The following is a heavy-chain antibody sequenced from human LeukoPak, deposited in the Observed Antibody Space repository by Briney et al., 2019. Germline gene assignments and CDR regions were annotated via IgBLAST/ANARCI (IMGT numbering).Heavy chain of an antibody. J-gene: IGHJ4*02. CDR3: AASTGYCSGGSCYSGDY. CDR1: GYTLTELS. CDR2: FDPEDGET. D-gene: IGHD2-15*01. V-gene: IGHV1-24*01. Sequence: ASVKVSCKVSGYTLTELSMHWVRQAPGKGLEWMGGFDPEDGETIYAQKFQGRVTMTEDTSTDTAYMELSSLRSEDTAVYYCAASTGYCSGGSCYSGDYWGQGTLVTVSS.